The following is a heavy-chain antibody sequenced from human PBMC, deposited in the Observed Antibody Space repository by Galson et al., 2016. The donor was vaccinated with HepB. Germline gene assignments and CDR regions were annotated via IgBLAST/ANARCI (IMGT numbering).Heavy chain of an antibody. V-gene: IGHV1-18*01. CDR3: ARGTRNYPSSWFDY. Sequence: SVTVSCKASGYTFTNFGISWVRQASGQGPEWMGWISVNNDNTNFAQKFQGRVSMTTDTSTSTVYMELRSLRSDDTAVYFCARGTRNYPSSWFDYWGQGTLVTVSS. D-gene: IGHD1-7*01. CDR1: GYTFTNFG. J-gene: IGHJ4*02. CDR2: ISVNNDNT.